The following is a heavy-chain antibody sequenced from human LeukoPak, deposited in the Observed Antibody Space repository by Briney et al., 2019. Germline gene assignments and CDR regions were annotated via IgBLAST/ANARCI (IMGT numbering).Heavy chain of an antibody. D-gene: IGHD6-6*01. Sequence: PGGSLRLSCAASGFTFSSYGMHWVRQAPGKGLEWVAVIWYDGSNKYYADSVKGRFTISRDNAKNSLYLQMNSLRAEDTAVYYCARGSIAALIENWFDPWGQETLVTVSS. J-gene: IGHJ5*02. CDR1: GFTFSSYG. CDR3: ARGSIAALIENWFDP. V-gene: IGHV3-33*01. CDR2: IWYDGSNK.